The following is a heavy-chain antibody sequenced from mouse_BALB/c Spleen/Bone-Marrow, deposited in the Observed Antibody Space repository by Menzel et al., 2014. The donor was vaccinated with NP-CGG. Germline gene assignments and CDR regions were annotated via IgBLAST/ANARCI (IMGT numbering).Heavy chain of an antibody. D-gene: IGHD1-1*01. V-gene: IGHV5-17*02. CDR1: GFTFSSFA. J-gene: IGHJ2*01. Sequence: VQLNESGGGLVQPGGSRKLSCVASGFTFSSFAMHWVRQAPEKGLEWVACISSGSSTIYYADTVMGRFTISRDNPKDTLFLQMTSLRSEDTAMYYCARSGSSSGYFGYWGQGTTLTVSS. CDR2: ISSGSSTI. CDR3: ARSGSSSGYFGY.